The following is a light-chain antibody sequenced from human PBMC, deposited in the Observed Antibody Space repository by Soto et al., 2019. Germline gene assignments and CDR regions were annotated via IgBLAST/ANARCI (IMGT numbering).Light chain of an antibody. J-gene: IGLJ2*01. CDR1: SGHSSYA. Sequence: QLVLTQSPSASASLGASVKLTCTLSSGHSSYAIAWHQQQPEKGPRYLMKLNSDGSHSKEDGIPDRFSGSSSGTERHLTISSLQSEDEADYYCQTWGTAIHDVVFGGGTKLTVL. CDR3: QTWGTAIHDVV. V-gene: IGLV4-69*01. CDR2: LNSDGSH.